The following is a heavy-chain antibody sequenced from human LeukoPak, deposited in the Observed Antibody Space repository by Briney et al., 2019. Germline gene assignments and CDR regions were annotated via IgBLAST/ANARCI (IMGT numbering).Heavy chain of an antibody. D-gene: IGHD6-19*01. J-gene: IGHJ4*02. V-gene: IGHV3-9*01. CDR2: ISYNSGFI. CDR1: GFNFEDHA. CDR3: AKVRGKYTSGFYFDS. Sequence: PGGSLRLSCAASGFNFEDHAMHWVRQGPGRGLEWLSIISYNSGFIDYADSVKGRFTISRDNVKNSLYLQLNSLRAEDTALYYCAKVRGKYTSGFYFDSWGQGILVTVS.